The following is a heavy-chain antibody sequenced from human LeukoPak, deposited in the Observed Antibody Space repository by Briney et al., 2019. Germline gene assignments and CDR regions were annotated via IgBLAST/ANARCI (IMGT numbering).Heavy chain of an antibody. CDR1: GFTFTSYA. J-gene: IGHJ4*02. D-gene: IGHD6-13*01. V-gene: IGHV3-23*01. CDR3: AKGVASSGTGYYFDY. Sequence: PGGSLRLSCAVSGFTFTSYAMSWVRQAPGKGLECFSAIGATGGGSTFYADSVKGRFTISRDNSKNALYLQMSSLRAEDTAFYYCAKGVASSGTGYYFDYWGQGTLVTVSS. CDR2: IGATGGGST.